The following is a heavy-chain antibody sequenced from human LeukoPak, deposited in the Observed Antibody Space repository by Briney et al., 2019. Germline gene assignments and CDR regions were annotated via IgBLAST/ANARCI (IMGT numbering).Heavy chain of an antibody. J-gene: IGHJ4*02. CDR2: INWNGGST. V-gene: IGHV3-20*04. CDR3: AKVSSGGSQFDY. Sequence: GGSLKLSCAASGFTFSSYSMNWVRQAPGKGLEWVSGINWNGGSTGYADSVKGRFTISRDNAKNSLYLQMNSLRAEDTALYYCAKVSSGGSQFDYWGQGTLVTVSS. CDR1: GFTFSSYS. D-gene: IGHD2-15*01.